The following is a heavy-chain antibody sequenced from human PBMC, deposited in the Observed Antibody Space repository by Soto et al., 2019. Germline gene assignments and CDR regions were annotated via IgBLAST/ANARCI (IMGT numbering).Heavy chain of an antibody. J-gene: IGHJ5*02. CDR1: GFIFTNYG. Sequence: GGSLRLSCAASGFIFTNYGMAWVRQAPGKGLEWVSLISSTGLTTYYADSVKGRFTISRDNSNYTLYLQMDSLRTEDTALYYCAIVGPYYDLSCFDPWGQGTWVT. CDR3: AIVGPYYDLSCFDP. D-gene: IGHD3-3*01. V-gene: IGHV3-23*01. CDR2: ISSTGLTT.